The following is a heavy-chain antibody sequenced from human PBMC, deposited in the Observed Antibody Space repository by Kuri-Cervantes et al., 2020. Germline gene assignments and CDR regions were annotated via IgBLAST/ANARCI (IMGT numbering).Heavy chain of an antibody. Sequence: SETLSLTCAVSGYSISSGYYWGWIRQPPGKGLEWIGSIYYSGSTYYNPSLKSRVTISVDTSKNQFSLKLSSVTAAATAVYYCARDLQSRAEYYYYYGMDVWGQGTTVTVSS. CDR3: ARDLQSRAEYYYYYGMDV. D-gene: IGHD6-13*01. CDR1: GYSISSGYY. CDR2: IYYSGST. V-gene: IGHV4-38-2*02. J-gene: IGHJ6*02.